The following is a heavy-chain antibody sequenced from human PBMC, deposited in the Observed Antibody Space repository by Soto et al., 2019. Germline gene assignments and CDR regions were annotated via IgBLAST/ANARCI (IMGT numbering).Heavy chain of an antibody. CDR1: GGSISSSSYY. J-gene: IGHJ4*02. Sequence: QLQLQESGPGLVKPSETLSLTCTVSGGSISSSSYYWGWIRQPPGKGLEWIGSIYYTGSTYYNPSLKSRVTISVYTSKNQFSLNVSSVTAADTAVYYCARHGGSMVRGVIIRRPFDYWGQGTLVTVSS. D-gene: IGHD3-10*01. CDR3: ARHGGSMVRGVIIRRPFDY. V-gene: IGHV4-39*01. CDR2: IYYTGST.